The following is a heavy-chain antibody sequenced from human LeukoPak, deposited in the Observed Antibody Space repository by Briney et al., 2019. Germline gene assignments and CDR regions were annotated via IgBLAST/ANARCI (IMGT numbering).Heavy chain of an antibody. Sequence: PRGSLRLSCAASGFTVSSNYMSWVRQAPGKGLEWVSVIYSGGSTYYADSVKGRFTISRDNSKNTLYLQMNSLRAEDTAVYYCARDRAGAIKGFYFDYWGQGTLVTVSS. CDR1: GFTVSSNY. J-gene: IGHJ4*02. D-gene: IGHD1-26*01. V-gene: IGHV3-66*01. CDR3: ARDRAGAIKGFYFDY. CDR2: IYSGGST.